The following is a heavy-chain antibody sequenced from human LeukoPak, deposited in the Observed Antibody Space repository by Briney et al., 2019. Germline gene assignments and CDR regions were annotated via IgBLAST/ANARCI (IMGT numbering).Heavy chain of an antibody. V-gene: IGHV1-3*01. J-gene: IGHJ4*02. CDR2: INAGNGNT. CDR3: ARSPWNLKAMPLDY. CDR1: GYTFTSYV. D-gene: IGHD2-2*01. Sequence: ASVKVSCKASGYTFTSYVMHWVRQAPGQRLEWMGWINAGNGNTKYSQKFQGRVTITRDTSASTAYMELSSLRSEDTAVYYCARSPWNLKAMPLDYWGQGTLVTVSS.